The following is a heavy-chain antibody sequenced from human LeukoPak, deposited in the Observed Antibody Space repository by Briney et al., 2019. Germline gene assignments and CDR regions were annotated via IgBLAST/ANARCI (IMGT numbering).Heavy chain of an antibody. J-gene: IGHJ6*03. CDR3: ARGAAMVTSYYYYYMDV. V-gene: IGHV1-2*02. D-gene: IGHD5-18*01. CDR1: GYTFTGYY. CDR2: INPNSGGT. Sequence: ASGKVSCKASGYTFTGYYMHWVRQAPGQGLEWMGWINPNSGGTNYAQKFQGRVTMTRDASISTAYMELSRLRSDDTAVYYCARGAAMVTSYYYYYMDVWGKGTTVTVSS.